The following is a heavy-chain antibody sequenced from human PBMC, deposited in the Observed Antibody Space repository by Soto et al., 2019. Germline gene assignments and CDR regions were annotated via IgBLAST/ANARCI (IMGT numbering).Heavy chain of an antibody. D-gene: IGHD1-26*01. J-gene: IGHJ5*02. CDR1: GFTFTNYW. CDR2: INSDGTRT. V-gene: IGHV3-74*01. CDR3: ATVATGSWDWFDP. Sequence: EVQLVESGGGLVQPGGSLRLSCAASGFTFTNYWMHWVRQVPGKGLVWVSRINSDGTRTTYADSVRGRFTISRDNAKNTLYLQMTSLRAEDTAVYHCATVATGSWDWFDPWGQGTLFTVSS.